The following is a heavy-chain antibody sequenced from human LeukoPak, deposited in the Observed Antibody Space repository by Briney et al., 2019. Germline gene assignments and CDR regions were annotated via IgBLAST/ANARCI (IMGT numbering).Heavy chain of an antibody. J-gene: IGHJ3*01. D-gene: IGHD5-24*01. Sequence: GGSLRLSCAASGFTFSSYSMNWVRQATGKGLEWVSLISSSGNNAYYAHSVKGRFTISRDNSKNTLSLQMNSLRVEDAAIYYCAKDIQLSTWGLGTMVTVSS. CDR1: GFTFSSYS. CDR3: AKDIQLST. V-gene: IGHV3-23*01. CDR2: ISSSGNNA.